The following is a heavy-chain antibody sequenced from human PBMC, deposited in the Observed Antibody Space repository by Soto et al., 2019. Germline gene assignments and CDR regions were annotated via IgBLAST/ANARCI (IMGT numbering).Heavy chain of an antibody. CDR3: ARYARYYGSGSHPDY. CDR2: IWYDGSNK. D-gene: IGHD3-10*01. Sequence: QVQLVESGGGVVQPGRSLRLSCAASGFTFSSYGMHWVRQAPGKGLEWVAVIWYDGSNKYYADSVKGRFTISRANSKNTLYLQMNSLRAEDTAVYYCARYARYYGSGSHPDYWGQGTLVTVSS. CDR1: GFTFSSYG. J-gene: IGHJ4*02. V-gene: IGHV3-33*01.